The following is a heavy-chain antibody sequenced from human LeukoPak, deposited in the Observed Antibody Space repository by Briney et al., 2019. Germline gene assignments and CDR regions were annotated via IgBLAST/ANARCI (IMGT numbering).Heavy chain of an antibody. D-gene: IGHD2-2*01. Sequence: GGSLRLSCAASGFTFSSSWMDWVRQAPGKGLEWVASIKEDGSEKNYVDSVKGRFTISRDNAKNSLYLQMNSLRAEDTAVYYCARDSPSSTSWGYWGQGTLVTVSS. CDR1: GFTFSSSW. V-gene: IGHV3-7*01. CDR3: ARDSPSSTSWGY. J-gene: IGHJ4*02. CDR2: IKEDGSEK.